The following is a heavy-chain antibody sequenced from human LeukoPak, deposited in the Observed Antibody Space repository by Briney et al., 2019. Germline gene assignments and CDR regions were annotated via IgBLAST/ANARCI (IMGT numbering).Heavy chain of an antibody. D-gene: IGHD2-21*02. CDR2: INPSGGRT. V-gene: IGHV1-46*01. Sequence: GASVKVSCKASGYILSSYYMHWVRQAPGQGLEWMGIINPSGGRTDYAQKFQGSVTMTRDTSTSTVYMELNSLRSEDTALYYCARTYCGGDCNNRYFDYWGQGTLVTVSS. CDR3: ARTYCGGDCNNRYFDY. J-gene: IGHJ4*02. CDR1: GYILSSYY.